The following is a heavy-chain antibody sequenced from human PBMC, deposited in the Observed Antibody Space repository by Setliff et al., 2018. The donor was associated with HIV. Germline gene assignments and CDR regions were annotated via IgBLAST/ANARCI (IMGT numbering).Heavy chain of an antibody. CDR2: IYASGSP. D-gene: IGHD7-27*01. V-gene: IGHV4-61*02. J-gene: IGHJ5*02. Sequence: SETLSLTCNVSGGSISSVNYYWNWIRQPAGKGLEWIGRIYASGSPTYNSSLESRVTISVDTSKNHFSLRLSSVTAADTAVYYCARCRLNGGFNLWGQGTLVTVSS. CDR3: ARCRLNGGFNL. CDR1: GGSISSVNYY.